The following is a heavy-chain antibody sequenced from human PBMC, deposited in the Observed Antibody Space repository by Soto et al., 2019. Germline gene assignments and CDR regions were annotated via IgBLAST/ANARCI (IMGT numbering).Heavy chain of an antibody. CDR2: IYYSGST. D-gene: IGHD5-12*01. J-gene: IGHJ2*01. CDR1: GGSISSGGYY. Sequence: QVQLQESGPGLVKPSQTLSLTCTVSGGSISSGGYYWSWIRQHPGKGLEWIGYIYYSGSTYYNPSLKSRVTISVDTSKNQFSLKLSSVTAADTAVYYCARDSDDSGYDPGWYFDLWGRGTLVTVSS. CDR3: ARDSDDSGYDPGWYFDL. V-gene: IGHV4-31*03.